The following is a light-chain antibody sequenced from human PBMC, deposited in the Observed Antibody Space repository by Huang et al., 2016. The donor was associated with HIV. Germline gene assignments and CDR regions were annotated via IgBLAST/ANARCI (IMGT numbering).Light chain of an antibody. Sequence: ATLSCRASQSVSSNLAWYQQKPGQAPRRLIYGASTRATGIPARFSGSGSGTEFTLTISSLQSEDFALYYCQQYNNWPFTFGPGTKVDIK. J-gene: IGKJ3*01. CDR2: GAS. V-gene: IGKV3-15*01. CDR1: QSVSSN. CDR3: QQYNNWPFT.